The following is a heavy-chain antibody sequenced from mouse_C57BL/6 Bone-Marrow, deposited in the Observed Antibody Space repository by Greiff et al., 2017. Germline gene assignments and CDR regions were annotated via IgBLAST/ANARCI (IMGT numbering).Heavy chain of an antibody. J-gene: IGHJ1*03. Sequence: QVQLQQSGPELVKPGASVKLSCKASGYTFTSYDINWVKQRPGQGLEWIGWIYPRDGSTKYNEKFKGKAPLTVDTSSSTAYRELHSLTSEDSAVYFCARDYGSSYWYFDVWGTGTTVTVSS. CDR2: IYPRDGST. V-gene: IGHV1-85*01. D-gene: IGHD1-1*01. CDR3: ARDYGSSYWYFDV. CDR1: GYTFTSYD.